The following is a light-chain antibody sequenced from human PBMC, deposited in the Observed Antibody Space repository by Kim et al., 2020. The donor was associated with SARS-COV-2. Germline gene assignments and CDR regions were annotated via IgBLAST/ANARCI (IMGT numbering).Light chain of an antibody. J-gene: IGKJ2*01. CDR2: GAS. Sequence: RATINCKSSQSVLYSSNNKNYLAWYQQKPGQPPKLLIYGASIRESGVPDRFSGSGSGTDFTLTISSLQAEDVAVYYCQQYFTTPYNFGQGTKLEIK. CDR3: QQYFTTPYN. CDR1: QSVLYSSNNKNY. V-gene: IGKV4-1*01.